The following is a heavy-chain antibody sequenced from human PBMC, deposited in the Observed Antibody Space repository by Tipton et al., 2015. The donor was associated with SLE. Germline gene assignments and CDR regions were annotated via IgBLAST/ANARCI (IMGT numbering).Heavy chain of an antibody. CDR2: ISSTSSYI. CDR1: GFTFSNFW. V-gene: IGHV3-21*01. D-gene: IGHD3-22*01. CDR3: ARDYYDSSGYSYYYYMDV. Sequence: SLRLSCVVSGFTFSNFWMNWVRQAPGKGLEWVSSISSTSSYIYYADSVKGRFTISRDNAKNSLYLQMNSLRAEDSALYYCARDYYDSSGYSYYYYMDVWGKGTTVTVSS. J-gene: IGHJ6*03.